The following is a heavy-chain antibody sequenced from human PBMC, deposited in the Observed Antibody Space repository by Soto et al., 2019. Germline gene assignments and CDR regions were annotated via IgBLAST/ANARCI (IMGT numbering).Heavy chain of an antibody. V-gene: IGHV3-30-3*01. CDR1: GFTFSSYA. J-gene: IGHJ6*02. CDR2: ISYDGSNK. D-gene: IGHD6-19*01. Sequence: GGSLRLSCAASGFTFSSYAMHWVRQAPGKGLEWVAVISYDGSNKYYADSVKGRFTISRDNSKNTLYLQMNSLRAEDTAVYYCASTPYMAVAGTLLPYYYGMDVWGQGTTVTVSS. CDR3: ASTPYMAVAGTLLPYYYGMDV.